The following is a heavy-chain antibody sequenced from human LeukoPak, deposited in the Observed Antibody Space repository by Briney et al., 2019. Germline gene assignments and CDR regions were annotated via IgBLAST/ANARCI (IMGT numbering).Heavy chain of an antibody. J-gene: IGHJ4*02. CDR1: GYNFDRYG. CDR3: ARDLEHCRNIICSNSAY. CDR2: ISTYNGNT. V-gene: IGHV1-18*01. Sequence: GASVKVSCKGSGYNFDRYGVNWVRQAPGQGLEWVGWISTYNGNTVYAQKFEGRVTMTTDTSTNTVYMDLRSLRSDDTAVYYCARDLEHCRNIICSNSAYWGQGTLVTVSS. D-gene: IGHD2-2*01.